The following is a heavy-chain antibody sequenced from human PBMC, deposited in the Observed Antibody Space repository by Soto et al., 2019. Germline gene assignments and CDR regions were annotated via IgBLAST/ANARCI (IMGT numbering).Heavy chain of an antibody. CDR1: GFSVSSNY. CDR3: ARVWFGELTWFDP. Sequence: GGSLSLSCAASGFSVSSNYMSWVRQAPGKGLEWVSIIYSGGRTNYADSVKGRFTISRDHSKNTLYLQMNSLRAEDTAVYYCARVWFGELTWFDPWGQGTVVTVSS. V-gene: IGHV3-66*01. D-gene: IGHD3-10*01. J-gene: IGHJ5*02. CDR2: IYSGGRT.